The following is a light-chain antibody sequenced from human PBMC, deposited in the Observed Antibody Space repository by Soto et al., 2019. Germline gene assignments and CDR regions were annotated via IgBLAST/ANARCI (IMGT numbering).Light chain of an antibody. CDR3: QQYNSYSRT. J-gene: IGKJ1*01. Sequence: DIPMTQSPSTLSASVGDRVTITCRASQSISSWLAWYQQKPGKAPKLLIYDASSLESGVPSRFSGSGSGTEFTLTISSLQPYDFATYYCQQYNSYSRTFGQGTKVEIK. CDR2: DAS. CDR1: QSISSW. V-gene: IGKV1-5*01.